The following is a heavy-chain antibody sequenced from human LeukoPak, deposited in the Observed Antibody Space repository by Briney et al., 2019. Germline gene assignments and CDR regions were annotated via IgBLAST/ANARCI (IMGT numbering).Heavy chain of an antibody. J-gene: IGHJ6*03. Sequence: GGSLRLSCAASAFSFNDYWMTWVRQAPGKGLEWVANIKFDGSEQFYLDSVKGRLTVSRDNAKNLLFLQMNALRAEDTAVYYCARLPEDGYHYYMDVWGKGTTVTVSS. CDR1: AFSFNDYW. CDR3: ARLPEDGYHYYMDV. CDR2: IKFDGSEQ. V-gene: IGHV3-7*01. D-gene: IGHD2-21*02.